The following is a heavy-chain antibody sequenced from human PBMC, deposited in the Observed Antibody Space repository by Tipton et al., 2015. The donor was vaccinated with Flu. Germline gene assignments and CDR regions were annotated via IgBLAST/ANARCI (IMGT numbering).Heavy chain of an antibody. CDR1: GFTFSDHH. D-gene: IGHD6-6*01. V-gene: IGHV3-72*01. Sequence: SLRLSCVASGFTFSDHHMDWVRQAPGKGLEWVGRTTNKGHSYITEYAASVKGRFTISRDDSKNSLYLQMNSLQTEDTAVYYCARTSGRSSLVFYFDYWGQGTQVTVSS. CDR2: TTNKGHSYIT. J-gene: IGHJ4*02. CDR3: ARTSGRSSLVFYFDY.